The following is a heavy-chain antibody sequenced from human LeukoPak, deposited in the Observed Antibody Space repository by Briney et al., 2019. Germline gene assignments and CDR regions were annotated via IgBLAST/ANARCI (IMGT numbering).Heavy chain of an antibody. CDR1: GYTFTSYG. V-gene: IGHV1-18*01. CDR2: ISAYNGNT. D-gene: IGHD3-22*01. CDR3: ASGSSGYYYGYFDY. Sequence: GASVKVSCKASGYTFTSYGISWVRQAPGQGLEWMGWISAYNGNTNYAQKLQGRVTMTTDTSTSTAYMELRSLRSDDTAVYYCASGSSGYYYGYFDYWGQGTLVTVSS. J-gene: IGHJ4*02.